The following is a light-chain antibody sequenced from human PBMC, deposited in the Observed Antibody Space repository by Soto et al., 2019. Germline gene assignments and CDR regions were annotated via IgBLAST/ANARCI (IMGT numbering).Light chain of an antibody. Sequence: QSALTQPASVSGSPGQSITISCTGTSSDVGDYNYVSWYQQHPGTAPKLMIYDVSNRPSGVSYRFSGSKSGNTASLTISGLQAEDEADYYCCSYTSSTLYVFGTGTKVTVL. CDR1: SSDVGDYNY. CDR3: CSYTSSTLYV. V-gene: IGLV2-14*01. CDR2: DVS. J-gene: IGLJ1*01.